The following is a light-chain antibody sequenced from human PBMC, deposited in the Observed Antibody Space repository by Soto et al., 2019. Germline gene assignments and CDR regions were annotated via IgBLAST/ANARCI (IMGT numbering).Light chain of an antibody. V-gene: IGLV2-11*01. CDR3: CSYAGSYPYV. J-gene: IGLJ1*01. Sequence: QSVLAQPRSVSGSPGQSVTISCTGTSSDVGGYNYVSWYQQHPGKAPKLMIYDVSKRPSGVPDRFSGSKSGNTASLTISGLQDEDEADYYCCSYAGSYPYVFGTGTKVTV. CDR1: SSDVGGYNY. CDR2: DVS.